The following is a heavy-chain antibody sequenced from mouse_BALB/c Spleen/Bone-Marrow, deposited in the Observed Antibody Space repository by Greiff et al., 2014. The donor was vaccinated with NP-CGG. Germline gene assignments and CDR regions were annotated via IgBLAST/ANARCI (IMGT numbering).Heavy chain of an antibody. CDR2: IDPANGNT. CDR3: ARYRLGTYLDY. Sequence: VQLKHSGAELVKPGASVKLSCTASGFNIKDTYMHWVKQRPEQGLEWIGRIDPANGNTKYDPKFQGKATITADTSSNTAYLQLSSLTSEDTAVYYCARYRLGTYLDYWGQGTTLTVSS. D-gene: IGHD1-2*01. J-gene: IGHJ2*01. CDR1: GFNIKDTY. V-gene: IGHV14-3*02.